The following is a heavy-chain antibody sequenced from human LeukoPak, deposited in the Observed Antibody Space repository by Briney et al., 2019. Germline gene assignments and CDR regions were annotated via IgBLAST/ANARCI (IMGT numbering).Heavy chain of an antibody. CDR3: ARDVRETGTPFYFDY. Sequence: SETLSLTCAVYGGSFSGYYWSWIRQPPGKGLEWIGEINHSGSTNYNPSLKSRVTISLDTSKYQFSLNLSSVTAADTAVYYCARDVRETGTPFYFDYWGQGILVTVSS. V-gene: IGHV4-34*01. CDR2: INHSGST. D-gene: IGHD1-1*01. J-gene: IGHJ4*02. CDR1: GGSFSGYY.